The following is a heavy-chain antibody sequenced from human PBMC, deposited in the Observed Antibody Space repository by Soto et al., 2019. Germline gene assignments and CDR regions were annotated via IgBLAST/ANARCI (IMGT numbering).Heavy chain of an antibody. J-gene: IGHJ6*03. D-gene: IGHD5-18*01. CDR2: IYYSGST. V-gene: IGHV4-59*01. Sequence: PSETLSLTCTVSGGSISSYYWSWIRQPPGKGLEWIGYIYYSGSTNYNPSLKSRVTISVDTSKNQFSLKLSSVTAADTAVYYCARGGYSYGYYCYYYMDVWGKGTTVTVSS. CDR3: ARGGYSYGYYCYYYMDV. CDR1: GGSISSYY.